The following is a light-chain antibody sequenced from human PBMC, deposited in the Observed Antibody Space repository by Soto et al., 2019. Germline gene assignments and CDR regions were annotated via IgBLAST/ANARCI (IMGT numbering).Light chain of an antibody. CDR3: CAYAGSSPHVV. CDR1: SSNVGGYNY. CDR2: DVS. J-gene: IGLJ2*01. V-gene: IGLV2-11*01. Sequence: QSVLTQPRSVSGSPGQSVTISCTGTSSNVGGYNYVSWYQHHPGKAPKLMIYDVSAQPSGVPDRFSGSKFGNTASLTISGLQAEDEADYHCCAYAGSSPHVVLGGGTKVTVL.